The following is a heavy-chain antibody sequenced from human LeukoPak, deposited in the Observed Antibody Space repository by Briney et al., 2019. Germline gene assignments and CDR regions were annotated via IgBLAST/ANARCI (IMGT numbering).Heavy chain of an antibody. V-gene: IGHV1-18*01. CDR3: ARDQSAVFRSVGWFDP. CDR2: ISAYNGNT. CDR1: GYTFTSYG. J-gene: IGHJ5*02. Sequence: ASVKVSCKASGYTFTSYGISWVRQAPGQGIEWMGWISAYNGNTNYAQKLQGRVTMTTDTSTSTAYMELRSLRSDDTAVYYCARDQSAVFRSVGWFDPWGQGTLVTVSS. D-gene: IGHD3-3*01.